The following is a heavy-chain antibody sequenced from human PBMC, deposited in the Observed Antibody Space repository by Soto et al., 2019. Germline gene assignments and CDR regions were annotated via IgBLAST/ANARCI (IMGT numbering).Heavy chain of an antibody. Sequence: PSETLSLTCIVSGDSISRSKSYWGWIPQPPEKGLEWIGYIYYTGSTYNNPSLKSRVTMSVDTSKNQFSLKLSSVTAADTAVYYCAREVTTFRYFQHWGQGTLVTVSS. V-gene: IGHV4-30-4*08. CDR3: AREVTTFRYFQH. CDR2: IYYTGST. J-gene: IGHJ1*01. D-gene: IGHD4-17*01. CDR1: GDSISRSKSY.